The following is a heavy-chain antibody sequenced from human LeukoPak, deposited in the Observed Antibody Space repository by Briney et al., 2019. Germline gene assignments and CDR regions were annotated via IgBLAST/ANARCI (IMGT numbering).Heavy chain of an antibody. D-gene: IGHD1-1*01. CDR2: IGTASDT. J-gene: IGHJ6*03. Sequence: GGSLRLSCAASGFTFSSFDMHWVRHPTGQGLEWVSTIGTASDTYYPGSVEGRFTLSRDNAKNSLYLQMNSLTAGDTAVYYCARGPPRGKYYYMDVWGKGSTVTVSS. CDR3: ARGPPRGKYYYMDV. CDR1: GFTFSSFD. V-gene: IGHV3-13*01.